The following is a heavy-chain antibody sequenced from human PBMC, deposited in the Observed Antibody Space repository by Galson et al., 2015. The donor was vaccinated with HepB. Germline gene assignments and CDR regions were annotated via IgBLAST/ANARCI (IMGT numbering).Heavy chain of an antibody. Sequence: SLRLSCAASGFTVSANHMNWVRQAPGKGLEWVSVVYRGGGTTYYADSVKSRFTISRDNSKNTPSLQMNSLRAEDTAIYYCARGTYLYDDSGYYFDYWGHGTLVTVSS. CDR3: ARGTYLYDDSGYYFDY. CDR2: VYRGGGT. D-gene: IGHD3-22*01. J-gene: IGHJ4*01. CDR1: GFTVSANH. V-gene: IGHV3-53*01.